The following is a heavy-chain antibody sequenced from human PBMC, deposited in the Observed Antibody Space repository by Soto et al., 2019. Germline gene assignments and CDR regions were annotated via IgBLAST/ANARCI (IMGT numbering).Heavy chain of an antibody. V-gene: IGHV4-34*01. CDR1: GGSFSGYY. J-gene: IGHJ4*02. CDR2: INHSGST. Sequence: SETLSLTCAVYGGSFSGYYWSWIRQPPGKGLEWIGEINHSGSTNYNPSLKSRVTISVDTSKNQFSLKLSSVTAADTAVYYCARGPYYDFWSGYYDSYYFDYWGQGTLVTVSS. CDR3: ARGPYYDFWSGYYDSYYFDY. D-gene: IGHD3-3*01.